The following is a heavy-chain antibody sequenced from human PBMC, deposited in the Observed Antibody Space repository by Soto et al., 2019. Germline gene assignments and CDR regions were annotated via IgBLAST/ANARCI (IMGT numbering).Heavy chain of an antibody. V-gene: IGHV4-34*01. CDR1: GGSFSGYY. Sequence: QVQLQQWGAGLLKPSETLSLTCAVYGGSFSGYYWSWIRQPPGKGLEWIGEINHSGSTNYNPSLRRRLPRSVDSSTSQFALQLGSVTAADTAVYYCARVEGVVVVAAHGWFDPWGQGTLVTVSS. CDR3: ARVEGVVVVAAHGWFDP. D-gene: IGHD2-15*01. J-gene: IGHJ5*02. CDR2: INHSGST.